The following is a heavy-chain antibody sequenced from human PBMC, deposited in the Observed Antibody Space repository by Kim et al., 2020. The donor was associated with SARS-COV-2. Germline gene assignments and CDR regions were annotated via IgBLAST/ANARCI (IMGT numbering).Heavy chain of an antibody. Sequence: NYARNCQGRVTITADKLTRPAYMRLSSLRSEDTAVYYCARRYSTSDFDYWGQGTLVTVSS. D-gene: IGHD6-13*01. V-gene: IGHV1-69*02. J-gene: IGHJ4*02. CDR3: ARRYSTSDFDY.